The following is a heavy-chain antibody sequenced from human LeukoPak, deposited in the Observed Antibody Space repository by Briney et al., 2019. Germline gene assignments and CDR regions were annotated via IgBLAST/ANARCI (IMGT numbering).Heavy chain of an antibody. CDR3: ARDDSRITMVRGALDY. CDR2: VKSEGSRT. CDR1: GVNIRSNW. D-gene: IGHD3-10*01. Sequence: PLRTLRLSCAAPGVNIRSNWMHWVRHAPRTGLVWVARVKSEGSRTTYADSVKGRFTISRDNAKNILYLQMHGLRAEDTAVYYCARDDSRITMVRGALDYWGQGTLVTVSS. J-gene: IGHJ4*02. V-gene: IGHV3-74*01.